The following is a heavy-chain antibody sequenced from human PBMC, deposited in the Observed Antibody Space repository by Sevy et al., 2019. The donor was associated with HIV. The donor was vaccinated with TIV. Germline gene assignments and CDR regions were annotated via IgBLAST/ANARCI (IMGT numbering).Heavy chain of an antibody. V-gene: IGHV3-13*01. J-gene: IGHJ2*01. CDR1: GFTFGNYD. Sequence: GGSLRLSCVASGFTFGNYDMHWVRQAKGKGLEWVSAIGLAGDTYYPGSVKGRFTISREKDKKSLYLQMNSLRAGDTAVYYCARAWRDRWYFDLWGRGTLLTVSS. CDR3: ARAWRDRWYFDL. CDR2: IGLAGDT.